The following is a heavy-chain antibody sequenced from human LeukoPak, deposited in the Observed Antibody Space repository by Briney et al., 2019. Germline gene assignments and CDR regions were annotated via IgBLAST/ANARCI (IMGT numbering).Heavy chain of an antibody. D-gene: IGHD3-10*01. CDR3: ARVNYGSATKEDY. V-gene: IGHV4-31*03. CDR1: GGSISSGGYC. Sequence: SQTLSLTCTVSGGSISSGGYCWSWIRQHPGKGLEWIGYIYYSGSAYYNPSLKSRVTISVDTSENQFSLKLSSVTAADTAVYYCARVNYGSATKEDYWGQGTLVTVSS. J-gene: IGHJ4*02. CDR2: IYYSGSA.